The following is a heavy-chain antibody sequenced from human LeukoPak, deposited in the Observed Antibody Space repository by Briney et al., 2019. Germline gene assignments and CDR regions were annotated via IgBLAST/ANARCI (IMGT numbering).Heavy chain of an antibody. D-gene: IGHD6-19*01. CDR2: ISGSGGST. CDR1: GLTFSSYA. J-gene: IGHJ4*02. Sequence: PGGSLRLSCAASGLTFSSYAMSWVRQAPGKGLEWVSAISGSGGSTYYADSVKGRFTISRDNSKNTLYLQMNSLRAEDTAVYYCAKTELEGWYYFDYWGQGTLVTVSS. V-gene: IGHV3-23*01. CDR3: AKTELEGWYYFDY.